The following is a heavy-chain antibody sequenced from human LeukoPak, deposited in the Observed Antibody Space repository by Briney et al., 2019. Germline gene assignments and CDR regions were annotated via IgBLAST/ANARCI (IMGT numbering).Heavy chain of an antibody. J-gene: IGHJ5*02. Sequence: GASVKVSCKASGGTFSSYAISWVRQAPGQGLEWMGRIIPILGIANYAQKFQGRVTITADKSTSTAYMELSSLRSEDTAVYYCARDRNLLGRNYYGPFDPWGQGTLVTVSS. CDR2: IIPILGIA. V-gene: IGHV1-69*04. CDR3: ARDRNLLGRNYYGPFDP. D-gene: IGHD3-10*01. CDR1: GGTFSSYA.